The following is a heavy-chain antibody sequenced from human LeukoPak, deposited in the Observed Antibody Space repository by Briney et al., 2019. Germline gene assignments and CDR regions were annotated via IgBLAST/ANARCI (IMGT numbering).Heavy chain of an antibody. J-gene: IGHJ4*02. V-gene: IGHV3-21*01. CDR3: GRAFPPLRTSSAGDL. CDR1: GFTFSEYD. CDR2: ISYLSSHI. Sequence: GGSLRLSCSASGFTFSEYDMNWFRQAPGKGLEWVSSISYLSSHIYYGDSVKGRFSISRDNAENSLYLQMNTLGAEDTAIYYCGRAFPPLRTSSAGDLWGQGILVTVSS. D-gene: IGHD3-16*01.